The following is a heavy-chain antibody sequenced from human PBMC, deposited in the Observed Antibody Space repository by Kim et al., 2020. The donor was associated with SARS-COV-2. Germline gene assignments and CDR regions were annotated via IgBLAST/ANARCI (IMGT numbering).Heavy chain of an antibody. V-gene: IGHV3-48*02. CDR3: ARDNWPPYWYFDL. Sequence: YADSVKRRFTISRDNAKSSLYLQMSGLRDEYTAVYYCARDNWPPYWYFDLWGRGTLVTVSS. J-gene: IGHJ2*01.